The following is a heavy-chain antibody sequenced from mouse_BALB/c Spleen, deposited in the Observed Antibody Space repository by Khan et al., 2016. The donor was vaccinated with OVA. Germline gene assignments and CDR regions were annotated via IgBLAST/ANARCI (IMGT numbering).Heavy chain of an antibody. CDR3: AKLLWSHYYAMDY. Sequence: QVQLKESGPGLVAPSQSLSITCTVSGFSLTDYGVGWIRQPPGKGLEWLGVIWGGGTTHYNSALKSRLSISKDNSKRQVFLKMNSLQTDDTAMYYCAKLLWSHYYAMDYWGQGTSVTVSS. J-gene: IGHJ4*01. V-gene: IGHV2-6-5*01. CDR2: IWGGGTT. CDR1: GFSLTDYG. D-gene: IGHD1-1*02.